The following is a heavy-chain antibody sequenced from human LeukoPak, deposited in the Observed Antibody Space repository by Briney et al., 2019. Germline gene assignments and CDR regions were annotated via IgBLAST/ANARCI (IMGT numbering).Heavy chain of an antibody. CDR2: IKLDGSEK. D-gene: IGHD6-6*01. Sequence: PGGSLRLSCAASGFTFSTYWMSWVRQAPGKGLEWVANIKLDGSEKYYVDSVKGRFTISRDNAKNSLYLQMNGLRGEDTAVYYCARGYSSSPNWFDPWGQGTLVTVSS. CDR1: GFTFSTYW. V-gene: IGHV3-7*01. J-gene: IGHJ5*02. CDR3: ARGYSSSPNWFDP.